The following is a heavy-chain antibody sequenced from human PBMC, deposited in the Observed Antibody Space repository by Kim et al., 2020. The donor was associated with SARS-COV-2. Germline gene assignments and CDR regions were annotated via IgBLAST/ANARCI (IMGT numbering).Heavy chain of an antibody. Sequence: SETLSLTCAVYGGSFSGYYWSWIRQPPGKGLEWIGEINHSGSTNYNPSLKSRVTISVDTSKNQFSLKLSSVTAADTAVYYCARGVPNCSGGSCYANWFDP. CDR3: ARGVPNCSGGSCYANWFDP. CDR2: INHSGST. D-gene: IGHD2-15*01. J-gene: IGHJ5*02. CDR1: GGSFSGYY. V-gene: IGHV4-34*01.